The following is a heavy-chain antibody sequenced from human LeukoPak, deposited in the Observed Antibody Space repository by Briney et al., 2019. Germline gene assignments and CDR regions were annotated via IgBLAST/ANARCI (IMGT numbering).Heavy chain of an antibody. CDR1: GGSISSGSYY. V-gene: IGHV4-61*02. CDR3: ARGSSLDY. J-gene: IGHJ4*02. D-gene: IGHD1-26*01. Sequence: PSQTLSLTCTVSGGSISSGSYYWSWIRQPAGKGLEWIGRIYTSGSTNYNPSLKSRVTISVDTSKNQFSLKLSSVTAADTAVYYCARGSSLDYWGQGTLVTVSS. CDR2: IYTSGST.